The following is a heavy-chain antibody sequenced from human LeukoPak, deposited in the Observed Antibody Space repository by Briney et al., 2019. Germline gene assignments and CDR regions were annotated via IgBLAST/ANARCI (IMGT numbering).Heavy chain of an antibody. CDR3: AREALNCYGSSGDYYVINYFDY. CDR1: GFTFSSYW. D-gene: IGHD3-22*01. Sequence: SGGSLRLSCAASGFTFSSYWMSWVRQAPGKGLEWVANIKQDGSEKYYVDSVKGRFTISRDNATNSLYMQMNSLRAEDTAVCYCAREALNCYGSSGDYYVINYFDYWGQGPLVTVSS. J-gene: IGHJ4*02. V-gene: IGHV3-7*01. CDR2: IKQDGSEK.